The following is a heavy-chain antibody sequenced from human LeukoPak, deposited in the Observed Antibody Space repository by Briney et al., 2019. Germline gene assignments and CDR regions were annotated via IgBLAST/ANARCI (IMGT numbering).Heavy chain of an antibody. J-gene: IGHJ4*02. CDR3: ARAPITSPFYFDY. CDR1: GFAFDEHG. D-gene: IGHD2-2*01. CDR2: INWSGGST. V-gene: IGHV3-20*04. Sequence: GGSLSLPCTASGFAFDEHGMSWVREVPGKGLEWVSGINWSGGSTGYADPLRRRFTISRDNAKNSLYLQMDSLRAEDTALYYCARAPITSPFYFDYWGQGTLVTVSS.